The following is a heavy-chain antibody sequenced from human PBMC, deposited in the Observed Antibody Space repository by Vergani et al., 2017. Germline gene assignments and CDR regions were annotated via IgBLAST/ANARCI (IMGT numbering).Heavy chain of an antibody. V-gene: IGHV1-69*14. CDR2: IIPIFGTA. CDR1: GGTFSSYA. J-gene: IGHJ4*02. CDR3: ATVSYYYGSASYSGDY. D-gene: IGHD3-10*01. Sequence: QVQLVQSGAEVKKPGSSVKVSCKASGGTFSSYAISWVRQAPGQGLEWMGGIIPIFGTANYAQKFQGRVTMTEDTSTDTAYMELSSLRSEDTAVYYCATVSYYYGSASYSGDYWGQGTLVTVSS.